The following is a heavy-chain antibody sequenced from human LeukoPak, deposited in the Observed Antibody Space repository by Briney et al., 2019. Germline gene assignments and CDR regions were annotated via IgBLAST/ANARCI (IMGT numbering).Heavy chain of an antibody. V-gene: IGHV4-59*01. Sequence: SQSLSLTRPVSGVSLSSYYWGCIRQPPGRGLGWIGYIYFSGSTNYNPSLTSLVPISVDTSQNQFSLRLRAVTPADTAVYFCAEATTFRDSTYYSYYWGQGTLVTLSS. D-gene: IGHD5-12*01. CDR2: IYFSGST. CDR3: AEATTFRDSTYYSYY. J-gene: IGHJ4*02. CDR1: GVSLSSYY.